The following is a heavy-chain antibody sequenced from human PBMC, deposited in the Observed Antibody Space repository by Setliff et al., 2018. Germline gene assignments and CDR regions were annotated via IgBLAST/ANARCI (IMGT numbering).Heavy chain of an antibody. Sequence: GGSLRLSCAASGFTFSTHAMTWVRQAPGKGLEWVSTATTSGTYSYYADSVKGRFTISSDTSANTAFMELCSLRSEESSMYYCARGQTVGPNSGKDYWGQGTLVTVSS. CDR3: ARGQTVGPNSGKDY. V-gene: IGHV3-23*01. J-gene: IGHJ4*02. D-gene: IGHD1-26*01. CDR1: GFTFSTHA. CDR2: ATTSGTYS.